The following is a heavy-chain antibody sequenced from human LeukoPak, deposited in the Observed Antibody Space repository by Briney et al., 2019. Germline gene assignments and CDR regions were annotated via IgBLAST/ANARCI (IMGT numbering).Heavy chain of an antibody. CDR2: INHSGST. D-gene: IGHD1-7*01. V-gene: IGHV4-34*01. J-gene: IGHJ6*03. CDR3: ARGATGTTNHYYYYYYMDV. Sequence: PSETLSLTCTVSGGSISNYYWNWIRQPPGKGLEWIGEINHSGSTNYNPSLKSRVTISVDTSKNQFSLKLSSVTAADTAVYYCARGATGTTNHYYYYYYMDVWGKGTTVTVSS. CDR1: GGSISNYY.